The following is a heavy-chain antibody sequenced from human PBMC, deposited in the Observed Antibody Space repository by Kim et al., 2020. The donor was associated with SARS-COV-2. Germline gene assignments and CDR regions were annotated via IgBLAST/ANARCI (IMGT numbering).Heavy chain of an antibody. CDR3: ARARGLRPLVP. Sequence: SETLSLTCAVYGGSFSGYYWSWIRQPPGKGLEWIGEINHSGSTNYNPSLKSRVTISVDTSKNQFSLKLSSVTAADTAVYYCARARGLRPLVPWGQGTLVTVSS. CDR1: GGSFSGYY. CDR2: INHSGST. J-gene: IGHJ4*02. V-gene: IGHV4-34*01. D-gene: IGHD5-12*01.